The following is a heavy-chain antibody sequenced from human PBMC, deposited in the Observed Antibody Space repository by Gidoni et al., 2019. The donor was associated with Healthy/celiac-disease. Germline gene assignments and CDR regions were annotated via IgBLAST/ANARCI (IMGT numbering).Heavy chain of an antibody. V-gene: IGHV3-7*03. Sequence: EVQLVESGGGLVQPGGSLRLSCAASGFTFSSHWMSWVRQAPGKGLEWVANIKQDGSEKYYVDSVKGRFTISRDNAKNSLYLQMNSLRAEDTAVYYCASIELEQLDAYFDYWGQGTLVTVSS. J-gene: IGHJ4*02. CDR1: GFTFSSHW. CDR2: IKQDGSEK. D-gene: IGHD6-13*01. CDR3: ASIELEQLDAYFDY.